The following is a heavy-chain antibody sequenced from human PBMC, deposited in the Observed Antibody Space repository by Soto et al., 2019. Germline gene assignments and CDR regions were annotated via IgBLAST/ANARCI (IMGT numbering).Heavy chain of an antibody. J-gene: IGHJ4*02. CDR2: IYSGGST. CDR1: GGAISGRSNY. CDR3: ARRHSATWLFDY. Sequence: TSETLSLTCNVSGGAISGRSNYWGWIRQPPGKGLEYIGSIYSGGSTYYNPSLKSRVTLSVDTSQNQFFLRLTSVTAADTAVYYCARRHSATWLFDYWGLGTQVTVS. D-gene: IGHD2-15*01. V-gene: IGHV4-39*01.